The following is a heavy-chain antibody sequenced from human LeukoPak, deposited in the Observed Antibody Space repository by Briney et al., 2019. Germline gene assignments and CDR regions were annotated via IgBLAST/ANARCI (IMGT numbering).Heavy chain of an antibody. J-gene: IGHJ3*02. D-gene: IGHD6-13*01. CDR3: ARDLGGIAAAGTAFDI. V-gene: IGHV3-11*05. CDR1: GFTFSDYY. Sequence: PGVSLRLSCAASGFTFSDYYMSWIRQAPGKGLEWVSYISRSSSYTNYATSVKGRFTISRDNAKNSLYLQMDSLRAEDTAVYYCARDLGGIAAAGTAFDIWGQGTMVTVSS. CDR2: ISRSSSYT.